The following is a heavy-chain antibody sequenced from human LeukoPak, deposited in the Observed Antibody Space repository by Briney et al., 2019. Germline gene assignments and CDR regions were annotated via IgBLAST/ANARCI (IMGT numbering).Heavy chain of an antibody. J-gene: IGHJ4*01. CDR2: VDYSGYR. CDR1: GGSLSSSSYF. Sequence: SETLSLTCSVSGGSLSSSSYFWGWVRQPPGKALEWLGSVDYSGYRYQRPSQNSRVTISVDTSKNQFSLKMTSVTAADTAVYYCARSIFSGSYAFDHWGHGTLVTVSS. V-gene: IGHV4-39*07. CDR3: ARSIFSGSYAFDH. D-gene: IGHD3-3*01.